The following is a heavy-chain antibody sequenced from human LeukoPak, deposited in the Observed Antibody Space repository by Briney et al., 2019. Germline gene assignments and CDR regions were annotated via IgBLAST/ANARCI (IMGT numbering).Heavy chain of an antibody. J-gene: IGHJ6*02. Sequence: SETLSLTCTVSGGSISSGSHSWSWIRQPPGKGLEWIGYIYHSGSGSTYYNPSLKSRVTILIETSKNQFSLQLTSVTAADAAVYFCAGGVREMLGANTDSHYYAMLVWGRGTTVTVSS. D-gene: IGHD1-26*01. CDR2: IYHSGSGST. CDR3: AGGVREMLGANTDSHYYAMLV. CDR1: GGSISSGSHS. V-gene: IGHV4-30-2*02.